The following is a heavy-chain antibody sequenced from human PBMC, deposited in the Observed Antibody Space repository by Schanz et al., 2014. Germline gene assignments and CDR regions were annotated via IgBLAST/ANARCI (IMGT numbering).Heavy chain of an antibody. Sequence: QVHLVQSGAEVKEPGSSVKVSCKPSGGTFVTFFFTWVRQAPGQGPQWMGRISPLLGVDNYAQEFQGRLTITADTSTSTAYMELSSLRSEDTAVYYCATCSGGTCHAKPGLDNWGQGTLVTVSS. CDR1: GGTFVTFF. CDR3: ATCSGGTCHAKPGLDN. V-gene: IGHV1-69*04. CDR2: ISPLLGVD. D-gene: IGHD2-15*01. J-gene: IGHJ4*02.